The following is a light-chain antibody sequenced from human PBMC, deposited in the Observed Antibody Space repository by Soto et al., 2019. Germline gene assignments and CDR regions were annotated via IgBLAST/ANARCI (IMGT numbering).Light chain of an antibody. CDR2: GVT. V-gene: IGLV2-23*02. Sequence: QSVLTQPASVSGSPGQSITIPCTGTNNDVGGLNLVSWYQQHPVKAPKLIVFGVTERPSGVSNRFSGSKSGNTASLTISGLQAEDEGDYYCCSYAGSGNYWIFGGGTKLTVL. J-gene: IGLJ3*02. CDR1: NNDVGGLNL. CDR3: CSYAGSGNYWI.